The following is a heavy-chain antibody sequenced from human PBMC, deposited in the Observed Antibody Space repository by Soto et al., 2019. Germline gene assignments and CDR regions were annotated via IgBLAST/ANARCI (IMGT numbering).Heavy chain of an antibody. Sequence: PGASLTISCKGSGRSFTSSWCGWERQMPGKGLEWMGIIYPGDSDTRYSPSFQGQGTISADKSISTAYLQWSSLKASDTAMYYCARQVRKKYSSHDGAVDYWGQGTLVTVPQ. CDR2: IYPGDSDT. J-gene: IGHJ4*02. CDR3: ARQVRKKYSSHDGAVDY. V-gene: IGHV5-51*01. CDR1: GRSFTSSW. D-gene: IGHD6-6*01.